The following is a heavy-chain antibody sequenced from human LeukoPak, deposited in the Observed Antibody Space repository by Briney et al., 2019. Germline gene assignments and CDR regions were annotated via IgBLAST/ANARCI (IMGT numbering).Heavy chain of an antibody. CDR3: ARGHLRPIAARSYGMDV. CDR1: GGSFSGYY. CDR2: INHSGST. Sequence: PSETLSLTCAVYGGSFSGYYWSWIPHPPGKGREWIGEINHSGSTNYNPSLKSRVTISVDTSKNQFSLKLSSVTAADTAVYYCARGHLRPIAARSYGMDVWGQGTTVTVSS. D-gene: IGHD6-6*01. V-gene: IGHV4-34*01. J-gene: IGHJ6*02.